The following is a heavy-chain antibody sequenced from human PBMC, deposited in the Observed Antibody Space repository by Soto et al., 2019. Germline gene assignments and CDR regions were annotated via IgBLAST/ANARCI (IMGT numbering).Heavy chain of an antibody. D-gene: IGHD3-3*01. CDR2: ISYDGSNK. CDR3: AKGLERLTDYYYYGMDV. Sequence: GGSLRLSCAASGFTFSSYGMHWVRQAPGKGLEWVAVISYDGSNKYYADSVKGRFTISRDNSKNTLYLQMNSLRAEDTAVYYCAKGLERLTDYYYYGMDVWGQGTTVTVSS. J-gene: IGHJ6*02. V-gene: IGHV3-30*18. CDR1: GFTFSSYG.